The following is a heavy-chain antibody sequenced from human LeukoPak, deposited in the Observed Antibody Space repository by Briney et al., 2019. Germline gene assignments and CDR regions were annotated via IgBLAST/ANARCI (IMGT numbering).Heavy chain of an antibody. CDR1: GGTFSSYA. Sequence: ASVKVSCKASGGTFSSYAISWVRQAPGQGLEWMGGIIPIFGTANYAQKFQGRVTITADESTSTAYMELSSLRSDDTAVYYCARAACSSTSCYAFDIWGQGTMVTVSS. D-gene: IGHD2-2*01. CDR3: ARAACSSTSCYAFDI. V-gene: IGHV1-69*13. J-gene: IGHJ3*02. CDR2: IIPIFGTA.